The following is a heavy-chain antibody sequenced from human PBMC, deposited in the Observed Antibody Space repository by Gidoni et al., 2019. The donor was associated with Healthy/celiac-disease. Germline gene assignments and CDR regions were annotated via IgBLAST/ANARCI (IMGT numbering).Heavy chain of an antibody. Sequence: EVQLVESGGGLVQPGGSLRLSCAASGFPFSSYWMHWVRQAPGKGLVWVSRINSDGSSTSYADSVKGRFTISRDNAKNTLYLQMNSLRAEDTAVYYCARANYYDSSGQPNYFDYWGQGTLVTVSS. J-gene: IGHJ4*02. CDR2: INSDGSST. CDR1: GFPFSSYW. CDR3: ARANYYDSSGQPNYFDY. D-gene: IGHD3-22*01. V-gene: IGHV3-74*01.